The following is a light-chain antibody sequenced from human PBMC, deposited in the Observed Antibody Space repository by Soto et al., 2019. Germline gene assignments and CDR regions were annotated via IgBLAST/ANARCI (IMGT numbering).Light chain of an antibody. Sequence: EILMTQSPATMSVSPGERATLSCRASQPIASNVAWYQQKPGQAPRLLIYGASSRATGIPDRFSGSGSGTDFTLTISRLEPEDFAVYYCQQYGSSGTFGQGTKVDIK. CDR3: QQYGSSGT. V-gene: IGKV3-20*01. CDR1: QPIASN. CDR2: GAS. J-gene: IGKJ1*01.